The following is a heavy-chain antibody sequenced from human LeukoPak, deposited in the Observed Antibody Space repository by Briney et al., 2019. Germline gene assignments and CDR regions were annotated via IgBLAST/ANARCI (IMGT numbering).Heavy chain of an antibody. D-gene: IGHD3-9*01. Sequence: PSETLSLTCTVSGGSISSNTYYWGWIRQPPGKGLEWIGALSYGGITYYNPSLKSRLTISLDTSKNQFSLKLSSVTVADTAVYFCARGFSNTYDLLTGSPLYFFDNWGQGTLVTVSS. CDR2: LSYGGIT. J-gene: IGHJ4*02. CDR3: ARGFSNTYDLLTGSPLYFFDN. V-gene: IGHV4-39*07. CDR1: GGSISSNTYY.